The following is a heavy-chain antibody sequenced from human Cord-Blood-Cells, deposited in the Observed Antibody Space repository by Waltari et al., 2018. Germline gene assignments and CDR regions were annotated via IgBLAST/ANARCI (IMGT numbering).Heavy chain of an antibody. V-gene: IGHV2-26*01. CDR3: ARSSELGFDY. J-gene: IGHJ4*02. CDR2: IFSNDEK. D-gene: IGHD7-27*01. CDR1: GFSLSNARMG. Sequence: QVTLKESGPVLVKPTETLTLTCTVSGFSLSNARMGVSWICQPPGKALEWLAHIFSNDEKSYSTSLKSRLTISKDTSKSQVVLTMTNMDPVDTATYYCARSSELGFDYWGQGTLVTVSS.